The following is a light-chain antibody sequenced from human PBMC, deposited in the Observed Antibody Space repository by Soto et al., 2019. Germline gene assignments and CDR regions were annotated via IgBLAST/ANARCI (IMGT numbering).Light chain of an antibody. CDR2: WAS. CDR1: QSVLYSSNNKNY. Sequence: DIVMTQSPDSLAVSLGERATINCKSSQSVLYSSNNKNYLAWYQQKPGQPPKLLIYWASTRESGVPDRFSGSGSGTDFTLTISSLQAEDVAGYYCQQYYSTLLTFGPGTKVDIK. J-gene: IGKJ3*01. CDR3: QQYYSTLLT. V-gene: IGKV4-1*01.